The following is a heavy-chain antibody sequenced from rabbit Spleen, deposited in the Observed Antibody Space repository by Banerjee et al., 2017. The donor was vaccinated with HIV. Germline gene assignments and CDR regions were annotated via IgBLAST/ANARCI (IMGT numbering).Heavy chain of an antibody. CDR2: IVPIFGVT. V-gene: IGHV1S45*01. CDR3: ARDAGTSFSTYGMDL. Sequence: QEQLVESGGGLVQPGGSLKLSCKASRFDFSTYSMSWVRQAPGKGLEWIGYIVPIFGVTYYATWAKGRFTISKTSSTTVTLQMTTLTAADTATYFCARDAGTSFSTYGMDLWGPGTLVTVS. CDR1: RFDFSTYS. J-gene: IGHJ6*01. D-gene: IGHD4-2*01.